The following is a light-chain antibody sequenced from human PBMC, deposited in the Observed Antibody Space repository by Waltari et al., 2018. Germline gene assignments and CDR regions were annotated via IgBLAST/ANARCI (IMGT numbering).Light chain of an antibody. CDR3: QHYGSSPLFT. Sequence: IVLTQSSDTLSLSPVETVTLSCRASQSVPSTHLARYQQRHGQAPRLLIYGGSRRATGIPDRFSGRGSGIDFTLTISRLEPEDFAVYYCQHYGSSPLFTFGPGTRVDVK. J-gene: IGKJ3*01. CDR2: GGS. V-gene: IGKV3-20*01. CDR1: QSVPSTH.